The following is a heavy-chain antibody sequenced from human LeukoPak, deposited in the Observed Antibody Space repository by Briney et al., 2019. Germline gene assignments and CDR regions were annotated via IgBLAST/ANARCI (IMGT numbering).Heavy chain of an antibody. CDR1: GFTFSSYA. Sequence: GGSLRLSCAASGFTFSSYAMTWVRQAPGGGLEWISAISGSTNTPYYADSVKGRFTISRDNSKNTLYLQMISLRADDAAVYYCAKSGEVLRTTYYGMDVWGQGTTVTVSS. V-gene: IGHV3-23*01. D-gene: IGHD2/OR15-2a*01. CDR3: AKSGEVLRTTYYGMDV. J-gene: IGHJ6*02. CDR2: ISGSTNTP.